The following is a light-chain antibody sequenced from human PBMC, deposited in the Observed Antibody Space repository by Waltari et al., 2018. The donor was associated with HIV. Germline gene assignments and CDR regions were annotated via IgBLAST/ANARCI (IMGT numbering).Light chain of an antibody. V-gene: IGLV1-44*01. J-gene: IGLJ3*02. CDR3: ATWDDSLSGWV. CDR2: SHN. CDR1: SSNIGSNI. Sequence: QSLLTQPPSASGTPGQRVTIPCSGSSSNIGSNIVNWYQQFPGTAPTFLISSHNQRPSGVPDRFSGSKSCNTAALAIRGLQSEDEADYYCATWDDSLSGWVFGGGTKLTVL.